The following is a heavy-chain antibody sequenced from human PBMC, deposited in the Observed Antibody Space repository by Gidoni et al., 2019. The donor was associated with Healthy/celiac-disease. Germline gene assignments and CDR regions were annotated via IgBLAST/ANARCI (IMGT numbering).Heavy chain of an antibody. Sequence: QLQLVQSGAEVKKPGASVKVSCKASGYTFTSYYMHWVRQAPGQGLEWMGIINPSGGSTSYAQKFQGRVTMTRDTSTSTVYMELSSLRSEDTAVYYCARDQEWELLQGYFDYWGQGTLVTVSS. CDR3: ARDQEWELLQGYFDY. J-gene: IGHJ4*02. V-gene: IGHV1-46*03. D-gene: IGHD1-26*01. CDR1: GYTFTSYY. CDR2: INPSGGST.